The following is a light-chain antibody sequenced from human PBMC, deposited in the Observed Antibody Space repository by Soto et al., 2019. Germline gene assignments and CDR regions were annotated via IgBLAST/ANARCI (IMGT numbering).Light chain of an antibody. Sequence: EIVMTQSSATLSVSPGERATLSCRASQSVSSNLAWYQQKPGQAPRLLIYGASTRATGIPARFSGSGSRTEFALTICSLQSEDFAVYYCQQYNNWPQTFGQGTKLEIK. CDR2: GAS. J-gene: IGKJ2*01. V-gene: IGKV3-15*01. CDR3: QQYNNWPQT. CDR1: QSVSSN.